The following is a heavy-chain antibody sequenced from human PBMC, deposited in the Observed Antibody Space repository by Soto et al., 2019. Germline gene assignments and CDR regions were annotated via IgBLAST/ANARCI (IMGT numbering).Heavy chain of an antibody. V-gene: IGHV2-26*01. CDR3: ARILFGRSVAGGDFYMDV. CDR2: IFSNDEK. Sequence: HVTLKESGPVLVKPTETLTLTCTVSGFSLSNGKVGVSWIRQPPGKALEWLAHIFSNDEKSYRTSLKSRLTTSEDTSKSQVVLTMTNVDPVDRATYYCARILFGRSVAGGDFYMDVWGKGTTVTVSS. D-gene: IGHD6-19*01. CDR1: GFSLSNGKVG. J-gene: IGHJ6*03.